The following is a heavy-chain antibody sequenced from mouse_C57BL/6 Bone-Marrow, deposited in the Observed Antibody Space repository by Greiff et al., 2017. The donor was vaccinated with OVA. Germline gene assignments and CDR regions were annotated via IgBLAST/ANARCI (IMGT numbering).Heavy chain of an antibody. D-gene: IGHD2-4*01. CDR1: GFTFSDYG. Sequence: EVKVVESGGGLVKPGGSLKLSCAASGFTFSDYGMHWVRQAPEKGLEWVAYISSGSSTIYYADTVKGRFTISRDNAKNTLFLQMTSVRSEDTAMYYGAGGYDYDPVYYFDYWGQGTTLTVSS. CDR2: ISSGSSTI. CDR3: AGGYDYDPVYYFDY. J-gene: IGHJ2*01. V-gene: IGHV5-17*01.